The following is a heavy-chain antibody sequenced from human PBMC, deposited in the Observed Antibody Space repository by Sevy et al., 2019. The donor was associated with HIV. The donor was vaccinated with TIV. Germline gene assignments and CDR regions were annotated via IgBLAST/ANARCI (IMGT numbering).Heavy chain of an antibody. V-gene: IGHV3-23*01. Sequence: GGSLRLSCAASGFTFSSYAMSWVRQAPGKGLEWVSGISDSGGSTYYADSVKGRFTISIDNSKNTLYLQMNSLRAEDTAVYYCAKDTCSSTSCYYQDAFDIWGQGTMVTVSS. D-gene: IGHD2-2*01. CDR1: GFTFSSYA. CDR3: AKDTCSSTSCYYQDAFDI. J-gene: IGHJ3*02. CDR2: ISDSGGST.